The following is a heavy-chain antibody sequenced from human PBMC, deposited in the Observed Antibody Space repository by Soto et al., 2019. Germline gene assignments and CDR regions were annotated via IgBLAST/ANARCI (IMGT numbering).Heavy chain of an antibody. J-gene: IGHJ6*02. CDR2: IIPMFNTT. CDR3: ARCGIRYHSIGFCLGIYGMEV. V-gene: IGHV1-69*12. Sequence: QVQLVQSGAEVKEPGSSVKVSCKASGGTFTNFAFSWVRQAPGQGLEWMGAIIPMFNTTNYGQKFQGRVTITADESTGAAYMALSSLRSEDSAVYYCARCGIRYHSIGFCLGIYGMEVWGQGTTVAVSS. D-gene: IGHD5-18*01. CDR1: GGTFTNFA.